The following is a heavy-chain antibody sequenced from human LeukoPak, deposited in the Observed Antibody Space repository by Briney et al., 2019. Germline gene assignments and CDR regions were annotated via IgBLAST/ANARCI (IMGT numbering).Heavy chain of an antibody. V-gene: IGHV4-39*07. Sequence: PSETLSLTCTVSGGSISSSSYYWGWIRQPPGKGLEWIGEINHSGSTNYNPSLKSRVTISVDTSKNQFSLKLSSVTAADTAVYYCARGVYYYYYYMDVWGKGTTVTISS. CDR2: INHSGST. J-gene: IGHJ6*03. CDR1: GGSISSSSYY. CDR3: ARGVYYYYYYMDV.